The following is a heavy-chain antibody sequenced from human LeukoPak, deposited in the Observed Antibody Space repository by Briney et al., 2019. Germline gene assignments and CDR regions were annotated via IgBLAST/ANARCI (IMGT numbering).Heavy chain of an antibody. D-gene: IGHD3-10*01. CDR1: GFDFSSYV. CDR3: VRDISGEKSFDY. Sequence: GGSLRLSCAASGFDFSSYVMHWVRQAPGKGLEWVAVMSHDGSNEYYADSVKGRFTISRDNSKNTLSLQMNSLRAEDTAGYYCVRDISGEKSFDYWGQGTLVTVSS. J-gene: IGHJ4*02. CDR2: MSHDGSNE. V-gene: IGHV3-30*04.